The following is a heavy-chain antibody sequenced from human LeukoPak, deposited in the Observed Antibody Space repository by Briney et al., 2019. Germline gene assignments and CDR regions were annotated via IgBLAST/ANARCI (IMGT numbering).Heavy chain of an antibody. J-gene: IGHJ4*02. Sequence: SVKVSCKASGGTFSSYAISWVRQAPGQGLEWMGGIIPIFGTANYAQKFQGRVTITTDESTSTAYMELSSLRSEDTAVYYCARGLGDYNTDWFPVSGYWGQGTLVTVSS. V-gene: IGHV1-69*05. CDR1: GGTFSSYA. CDR3: ARGLGDYNTDWFPVSGY. CDR2: IIPIFGTA. D-gene: IGHD3-9*01.